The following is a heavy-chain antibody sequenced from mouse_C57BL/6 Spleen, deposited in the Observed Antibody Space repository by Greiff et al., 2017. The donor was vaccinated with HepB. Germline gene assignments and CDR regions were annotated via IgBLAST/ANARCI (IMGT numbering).Heavy chain of an antibody. CDR3: ACSGYDAMDY. CDR2: IDPSDSYT. CDR1: GYTFTSYW. D-gene: IGHD3-2*02. J-gene: IGHJ4*01. V-gene: IGHV1-69*01. Sequence: VQLQQPGAELVMPGASVKLSCKASGYTFTSYWMHWVKQRPGQGLEWIGEIDPSDSYTNYNQKFKGKSTLTVDKSSSTAYMQLSSLTSEDSAVYYCACSGYDAMDYWGQGTSVTVSS.